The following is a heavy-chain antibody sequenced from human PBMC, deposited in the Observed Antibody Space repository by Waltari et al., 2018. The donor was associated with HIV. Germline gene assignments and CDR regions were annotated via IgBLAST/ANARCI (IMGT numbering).Heavy chain of an antibody. J-gene: IGHJ4*02. Sequence: QVQLVQSGAEVKKPGSSVKASCKASGGTFSSYAISWVRQAPGQGLEWMGGIIPICGTANDAQKFQGRVTITADEATSTAYMELSSLRSEDTAVYYCARVGHSSGYYYALDYWGQGTLVTVSS. CDR3: ARVGHSSGYYYALDY. D-gene: IGHD3-22*01. V-gene: IGHV1-69*12. CDR2: IIPICGTA. CDR1: GGTFSSYA.